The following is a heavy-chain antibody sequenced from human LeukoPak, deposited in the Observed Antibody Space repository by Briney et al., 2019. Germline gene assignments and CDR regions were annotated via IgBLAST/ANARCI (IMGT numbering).Heavy chain of an antibody. CDR1: GFTFSSYA. CDR3: AKDQWTTVTTPLYGMDV. V-gene: IGHV3-23*01. CDR2: ISGSGGST. D-gene: IGHD4-17*01. J-gene: IGHJ6*02. Sequence: GGSLRLSCAASGFTFSSYAMHWVRQAPGKGLEWVSAISGSGGSTYYADSVKGRFTISRDNSKNTLYLQMNSLRAEDTAVYYCAKDQWTTVTTPLYGMDVWGQGTTVTVSS.